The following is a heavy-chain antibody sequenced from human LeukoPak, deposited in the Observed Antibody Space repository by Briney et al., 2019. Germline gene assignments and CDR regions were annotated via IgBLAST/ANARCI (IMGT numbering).Heavy chain of an antibody. Sequence: GPVKVSCKASGCTFTSYGITWVRQAPGQGLEWMGWISTYNGNTNDAQKFLDRVILTRDISSTTAYLELRSLRPDDTAVYFCVRGAPYCDKSACSSPGHHWGQGTLVTVSS. CDR2: ISTYNGNT. V-gene: IGHV1-18*01. CDR3: VRGAPYCDKSACSSPGHH. J-gene: IGHJ4*02. CDR1: GCTFTSYG. D-gene: IGHD2-21*01.